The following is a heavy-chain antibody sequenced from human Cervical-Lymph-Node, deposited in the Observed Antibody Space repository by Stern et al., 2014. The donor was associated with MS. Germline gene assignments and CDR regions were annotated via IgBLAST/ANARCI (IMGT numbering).Heavy chain of an antibody. V-gene: IGHV3-13*01. Sequence: VQLMQSGGGLVQPGGSLRLSCAASGFTFSSYDMHWVRQATGKGLEWVSAIGTAGDTYYPGSVKGRFTISRENAKNSLYLQMNSLRAGDTAVYYCARSRFGELLDYWGQGTLVTVSS. D-gene: IGHD3-10*01. CDR2: IGTAGDT. CDR1: GFTFSSYD. J-gene: IGHJ4*02. CDR3: ARSRFGELLDY.